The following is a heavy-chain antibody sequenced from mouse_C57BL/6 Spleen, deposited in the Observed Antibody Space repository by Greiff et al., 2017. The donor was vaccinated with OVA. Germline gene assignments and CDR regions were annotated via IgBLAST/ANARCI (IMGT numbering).Heavy chain of an antibody. CDR2: IDPSDSYT. CDR1: GYTFTSYW. CDR3: ARGGLPGENAMEY. V-gene: IGHV1-59*01. J-gene: IGHJ4*01. Sequence: QVQLQQPGAELVRPGTSVKLSCKASGYTFTSYWMHWVKQRPGQGLEWIGVIDPSDSYTNYNQKFKGKATLTVDTSSITAYMQLSSLTSEDSAVYYCARGGLPGENAMEYWGQGTSVTVSS.